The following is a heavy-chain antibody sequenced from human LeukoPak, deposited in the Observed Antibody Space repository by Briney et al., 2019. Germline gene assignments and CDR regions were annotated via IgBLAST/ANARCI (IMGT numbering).Heavy chain of an antibody. J-gene: IGHJ4*02. V-gene: IGHV4-38-2*01. D-gene: IGHD3-16*02. Sequence: SETLSLTCAVYGGSFSDYYWGWIRQPPGRGLEWIGTIYHSGSTYYNPSLKSRVTISVDTSKNQFSLKLSSVTAADTAVYYCARYGVWGTYRAFDYWGQGTLVTVSS. CDR1: GGSFSDYY. CDR3: ARYGVWGTYRAFDY. CDR2: IYHSGST.